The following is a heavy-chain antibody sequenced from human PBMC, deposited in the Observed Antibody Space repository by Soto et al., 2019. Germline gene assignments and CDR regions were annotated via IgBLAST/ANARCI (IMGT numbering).Heavy chain of an antibody. CDR3: ASFPLPSRPYSSSWPH. J-gene: IGHJ4*02. CDR1: GGSFSGYY. Sequence: SETLSLTCAVYGGSFSGYYWSWIRQPPGKGLEWIGEINHSGSTNYNPSLKSRVTISVDTSKNQFSLKLSSVTAADTAVYYCASFPLPSRPYSSSWPHWGQGTLVTVPQ. D-gene: IGHD6-13*01. CDR2: INHSGST. V-gene: IGHV4-34*01.